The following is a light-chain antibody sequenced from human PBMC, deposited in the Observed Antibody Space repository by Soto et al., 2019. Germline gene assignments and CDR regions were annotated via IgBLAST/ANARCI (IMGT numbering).Light chain of an antibody. Sequence: DIQMTQSPSSLSASVGDRVTITCRASQSISSYLNWYQQKPGKAPKLLIYGASTLQSGVPSRFSGRGFATDFTLTISSLQPEDFATYYCQQSYSTPQTFGQGTKVDIK. CDR2: GAS. CDR3: QQSYSTPQT. J-gene: IGKJ1*01. V-gene: IGKV1-39*01. CDR1: QSISSY.